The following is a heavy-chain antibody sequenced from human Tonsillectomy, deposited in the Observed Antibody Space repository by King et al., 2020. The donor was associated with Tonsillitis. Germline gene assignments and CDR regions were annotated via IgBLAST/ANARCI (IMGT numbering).Heavy chain of an antibody. J-gene: IGHJ2*01. D-gene: IGHD6-13*01. V-gene: IGHV5-51*03. CDR2: IYPGDSDT. CDR3: ARLPHSSSRNWYFDP. CDR1: GYSFNTYW. Sequence: VQLVESGVEVKKPGESLKISCKGSGYSFNTYWIGWVRQMPGKGLEWMGIIYPGDSDTTYSPSFQGQVPISADKSINTAYLQWRSLKASDTAIYYCARLPHSSSRNWYFDPWGRGTLVTVSS.